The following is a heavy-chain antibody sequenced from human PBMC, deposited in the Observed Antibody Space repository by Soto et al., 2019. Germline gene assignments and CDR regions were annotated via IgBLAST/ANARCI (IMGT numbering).Heavy chain of an antibody. V-gene: IGHV3-30-3*01. CDR3: ARTWAYDFWSGSPDAMDV. D-gene: IGHD3-3*01. J-gene: IGHJ6*02. CDR1: GFTFSSYD. CDR2: ISYDGGNK. Sequence: GGSLRLSCAASGFTFSSYDMHWVRQAPGKGLEWVAVISYDGGNKYYADSVKGRFTISRDNSKNTLYLQMSSLRAEDTAVYYCARTWAYDFWSGSPDAMDVWGQGTTVTVSS.